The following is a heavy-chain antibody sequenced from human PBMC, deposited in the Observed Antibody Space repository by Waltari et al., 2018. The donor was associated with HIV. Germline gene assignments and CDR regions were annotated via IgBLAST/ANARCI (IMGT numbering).Heavy chain of an antibody. CDR2: IDNDGRVI. J-gene: IGHJ6*02. CDR3: VKDVAVTHYGVYYSGLDV. Sequence: VESGGNVVQPRGSLRLSSPASGFVFGRPWLPWVRQSPGGGLFWVSRIDNDGRVIKYANSVKGRFTLSRDNTKEMLFLEMKSLRSEDSGIYYCVKDVAVTHYGVYYSGLDVWGQGTTVTV. D-gene: IGHD2-8*01. V-gene: IGHV3-74*03. CDR1: GFVFGRPW.